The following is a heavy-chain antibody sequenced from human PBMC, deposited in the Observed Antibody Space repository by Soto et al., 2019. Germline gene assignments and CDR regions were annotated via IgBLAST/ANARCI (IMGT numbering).Heavy chain of an antibody. D-gene: IGHD5-18*01. CDR3: AVSGYSYGDHDDFDI. V-gene: IGHV1-8*02. CDR1: GYTFTSYD. J-gene: IGHJ3*02. CDR2: MNPNSGNT. Sequence: QVQLVQSGAAVKKPGASVKVSCKASGYTFTSYDINWVRQATGHWLEWMGWMNPNSGNTGYAQKFQGRVTMTRNTSISTAYMELSSLRSEDTAVYYCAVSGYSYGDHDDFDIWGKGTMVTASS.